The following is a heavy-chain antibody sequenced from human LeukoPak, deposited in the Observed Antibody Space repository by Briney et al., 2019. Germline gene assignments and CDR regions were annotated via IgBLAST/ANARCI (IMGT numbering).Heavy chain of an antibody. Sequence: GASVKVSCKASGGTFSSYAISWVRQAPGQGLEWMGRIIPIPGIANYAQKFQGRVTITADKSTSTAYMELSSLRSEDTAVYYCASDFGGIVVVPAAILSYGYFDLWGRGTLVTVSS. J-gene: IGHJ2*01. CDR3: ASDFGGIVVVPAAILSYGYFDL. V-gene: IGHV1-69*04. CDR2: IIPIPGIA. CDR1: GGTFSSYA. D-gene: IGHD2-2*02.